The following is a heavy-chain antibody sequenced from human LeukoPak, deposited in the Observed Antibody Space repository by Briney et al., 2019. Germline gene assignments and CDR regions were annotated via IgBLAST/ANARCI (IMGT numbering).Heavy chain of an antibody. CDR2: INSDGSST. D-gene: IGHD1-14*01. J-gene: IGHJ4*02. CDR3: ARGPAARHRRPTPDY. Sequence: GGSLRLSCAASGFTSSSYWMHWVRQAPGKGLVWVSRINSDGSSTSYADSVKGRFTISRDNAKNTLYLQMNSLRAEDTAVYNCARGPAARHRRPTPDYWGQGTLVTVSS. CDR1: GFTSSSYW. V-gene: IGHV3-74*01.